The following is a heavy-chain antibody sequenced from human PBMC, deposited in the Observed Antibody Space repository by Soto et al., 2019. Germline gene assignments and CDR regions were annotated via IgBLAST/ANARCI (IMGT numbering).Heavy chain of an antibody. CDR3: ARHRSHSSVYWWLDY. CDR2: INPYGGAA. V-gene: IGHV1-46*01. CDR1: GYTFTSTW. Sequence: GASVKVSCKASGYTFTSTWMHWVRQAPGQGLEWMGIINPYGGAATYAEKFQGRVTMTRDTSTATDYMELSSLRSEDTAMYYCARHRSHSSVYWWLDYWGQETQVTVSS. D-gene: IGHD3-22*01. J-gene: IGHJ4*02.